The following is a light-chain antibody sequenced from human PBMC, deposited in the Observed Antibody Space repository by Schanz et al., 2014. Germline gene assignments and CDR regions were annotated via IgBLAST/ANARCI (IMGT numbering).Light chain of an antibody. CDR2: AAS. Sequence: DIQMTQSPSSLSASVGDRVTITCRASQTISNYSNWYQQTPGKAPKLLIYAASSLQSGVPSRFSGSGSGTDFTLTISSLQPEDFATYYCQQSYSSPWTFGQGTKVEIK. V-gene: IGKV1-39*01. J-gene: IGKJ1*01. CDR3: QQSYSSPWT. CDR1: QTISNY.